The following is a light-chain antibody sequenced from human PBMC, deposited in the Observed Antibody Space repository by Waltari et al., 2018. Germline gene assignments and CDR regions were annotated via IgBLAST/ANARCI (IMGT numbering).Light chain of an antibody. V-gene: IGKV3-20*01. CDR1: QNIGHY. Sequence: IVLTQSPGTLYLSPGGRATLSCRASQNIGHYLAWYQQKPGQAPRLLIYASSTRAAGIPDRFSGSGSGADFSLTITRLEPDDFAVYYCQHHFRLPATFGQGTKV. CDR3: QHHFRLPAT. CDR2: ASS. J-gene: IGKJ1*01.